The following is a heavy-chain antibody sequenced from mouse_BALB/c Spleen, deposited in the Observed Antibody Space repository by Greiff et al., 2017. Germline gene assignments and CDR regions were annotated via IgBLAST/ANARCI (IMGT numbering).Heavy chain of an antibody. CDR3: ARRATYGYGEDWYIDV. V-gene: IGHV14-3*02. D-gene: IGHD2-2*01. Sequence: EVQLQQSGAELVKPGASVKLSCTASGFNIKDTYMHWVKQRPEQGLEWIGRIDPANGNIKYEPKFQGKATITADTTSNTAYLLLSSLTSEDTAVYYSARRATYGYGEDWYIDVWGAGTTVTVSS. J-gene: IGHJ1*01. CDR2: IDPANGNI. CDR1: GFNIKDTY.